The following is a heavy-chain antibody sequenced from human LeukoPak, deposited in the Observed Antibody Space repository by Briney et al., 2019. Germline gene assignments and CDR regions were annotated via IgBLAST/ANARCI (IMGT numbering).Heavy chain of an antibody. V-gene: IGHV4-4*02. D-gene: IGHD6-13*01. CDR1: GGSISSSNC. J-gene: IGHJ5*02. CDR2: FDHAGTT. CDR3: ARAYSSSWYFNWFDP. Sequence: SGTLSLTCGVSGGSISSSNCWSWVRQPPGKGLEWIGQFDHAGTTNYNPSLESRVTISVDTSKNQFSLKLSSVTAADTAVYYCARAYSSSWYFNWFDPWGQGTLVTVSS.